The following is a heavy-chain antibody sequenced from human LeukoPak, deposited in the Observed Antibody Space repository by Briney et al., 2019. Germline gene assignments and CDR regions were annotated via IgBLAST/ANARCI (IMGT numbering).Heavy chain of an antibody. CDR1: RFTFSSYG. D-gene: IGHD3-10*01. CDR2: ISGSGGST. Sequence: GGSLRLSCAASRFTFSSYGMSWVRQAPGKGLEWVSAISGSGGSTYYADSVKGRFTISRDNSKNTLYLQMNSLRAEDTAVYYCAKDDNYYGSGSYPYYFDYWGQGTLVTVSS. V-gene: IGHV3-23*01. J-gene: IGHJ4*02. CDR3: AKDDNYYGSGSYPYYFDY.